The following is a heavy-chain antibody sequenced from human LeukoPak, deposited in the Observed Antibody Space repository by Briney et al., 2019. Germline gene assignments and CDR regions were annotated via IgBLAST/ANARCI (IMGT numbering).Heavy chain of an antibody. Sequence: PGGSLRLSCATSGFSFSGAWMSWVRQAPGRGLEWVSIIYSGGSTYYADSVKGRFTISRDNSKNTLYLQMNSLRAEDTAVYYCARGADGYNGWSGVADALDIWGQGTMVTVSS. J-gene: IGHJ3*02. CDR3: ARGADGYNGWSGVADALDI. CDR2: IYSGGST. D-gene: IGHD5-24*01. V-gene: IGHV3-53*01. CDR1: GFSFSGAW.